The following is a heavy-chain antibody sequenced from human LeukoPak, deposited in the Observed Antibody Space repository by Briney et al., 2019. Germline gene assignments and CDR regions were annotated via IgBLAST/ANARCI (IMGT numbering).Heavy chain of an antibody. D-gene: IGHD5-18*01. CDR2: IYTSGST. CDR1: GVSISSGSYY. V-gene: IGHV4-61*02. Sequence: PSETLSLTCTVSGVSISSGSYYWSWIRPPAGQGLEWIGPIYTSGSTNYNPSLKSRVTISVDTSKNQFSLKLSSVTAADTAVYYCARATAQYYHYYGMGVWGQVATVTVAS. CDR3: ARATAQYYHYYGMGV. J-gene: IGHJ6*02.